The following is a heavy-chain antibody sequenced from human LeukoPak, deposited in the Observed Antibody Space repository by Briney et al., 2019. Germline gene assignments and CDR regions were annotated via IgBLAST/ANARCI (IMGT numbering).Heavy chain of an antibody. J-gene: IGHJ4*02. CDR2: IKQDGSEK. V-gene: IGHV3-7*04. CDR3: ARDHHPFTA. Sequence: GGSLLLSCAASGFTFRIYWMSWVRQAPGKGLEWVANIKQDGSEKNYVDSVKGRFTISRDNAKNSLYLQMNSLRAEDTAVYYCARDHHPFTAWGQGTLVAVSS. CDR1: GFTFRIYW. D-gene: IGHD5-18*01.